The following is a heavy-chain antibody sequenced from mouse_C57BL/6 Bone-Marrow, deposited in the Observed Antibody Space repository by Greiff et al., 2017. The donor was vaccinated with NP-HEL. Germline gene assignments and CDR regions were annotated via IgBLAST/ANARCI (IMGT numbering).Heavy chain of an antibody. CDR1: GYAFTNYL. Sequence: QVQLQQSGAELVRPGTSVKVSCKASGYAFTNYLIEWVKQRPGQGLEWIGVINPGSGGTNYNEKFKGKATLTADKSSSSAYRQLSSLTSEDSAVYICARRDYYGSSPDYFDYWGQGTTLTVSS. D-gene: IGHD1-1*01. CDR3: ARRDYYGSSPDYFDY. V-gene: IGHV1-54*01. CDR2: INPGSGGT. J-gene: IGHJ2*01.